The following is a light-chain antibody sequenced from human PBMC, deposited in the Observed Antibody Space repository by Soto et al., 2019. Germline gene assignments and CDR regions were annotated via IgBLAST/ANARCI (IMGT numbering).Light chain of an antibody. V-gene: IGKV3-20*01. J-gene: IGKJ5*01. CDR3: QQYDNSPIT. Sequence: VLPQSPDTLSLPQGERASLSCGASQSISSSFLAWYQQKPGQAPRLLIYGASSRATGIPDRFSGTVSETDFTLSISRLEPEDLAVYYCQQYDNSPITCGQGTRLEI. CDR1: QSISSSF. CDR2: GAS.